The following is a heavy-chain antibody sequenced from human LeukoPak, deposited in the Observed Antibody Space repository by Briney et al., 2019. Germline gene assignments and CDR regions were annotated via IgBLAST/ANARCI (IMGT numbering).Heavy chain of an antibody. J-gene: IGHJ6*02. Sequence: GASVKVSCKASGYTFTSYYIHWVRQVPGQGLEWMGVINVSGGGTTYAQRFQGRVTMTRDTSTSTVYMELSSLRSDDTAVYYCARDVYGLDVWGQGTTVTVSS. CDR2: INVSGGGT. CDR3: ARDVYGLDV. V-gene: IGHV1-46*01. CDR1: GYTFTSYY.